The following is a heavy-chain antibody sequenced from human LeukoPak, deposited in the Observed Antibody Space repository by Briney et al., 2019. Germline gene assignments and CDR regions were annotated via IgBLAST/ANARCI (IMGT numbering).Heavy chain of an antibody. J-gene: IGHJ5*02. CDR1: GFNFQRYA. CDR3: AKDGFSSSSTSLNWFDP. CDR2: ISGSGDRT. Sequence: PGGSLRLSCAASGFNFQRYAMSWVRQAPGKGLEWVSGISGSGDRTHDADSVKGRLTVSRDNSKNTLYLQLNSLRGEDTAVYYCAKDGFSSSSTSLNWFDPWGQGTLVIVSS. V-gene: IGHV3-23*01. D-gene: IGHD2-2*01.